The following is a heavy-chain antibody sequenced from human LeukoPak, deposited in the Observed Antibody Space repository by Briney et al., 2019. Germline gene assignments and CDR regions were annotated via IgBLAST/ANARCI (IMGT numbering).Heavy chain of an antibody. D-gene: IGHD5-18*01. CDR3: ARDLMLGYSYGYYFDY. V-gene: IGHV3-33*01. CDR1: GFTFSSYG. Sequence: PGGSLRLSCAASGFTFSSYGMHWVRQAPSKGLEWVAVIWYDGSNKYYADSVKGRFTISRDNSKNTLYLQMNSLRAEDTAVYYCARDLMLGYSYGYYFDYWGQGTLVTVSS. CDR2: IWYDGSNK. J-gene: IGHJ4*02.